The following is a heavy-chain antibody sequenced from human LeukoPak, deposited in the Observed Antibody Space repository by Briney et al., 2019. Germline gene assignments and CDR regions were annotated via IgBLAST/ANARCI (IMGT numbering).Heavy chain of an antibody. D-gene: IGHD7-27*01. CDR2: TFYRSKWYN. J-gene: IGHJ4*02. CDR3: ARELGRATPFDY. Sequence: SQTLSLTCAISGDSVLSNSAAWNWIRRSPSSGLEWLGRTFYRSKWYNDYAVSVKSRITINPDTSKNQFSLQLNSVTPEDTAVYYCARELGRATPFDYWGQGTLVTVSS. CDR1: GDSVLSNSAA. V-gene: IGHV6-1*01.